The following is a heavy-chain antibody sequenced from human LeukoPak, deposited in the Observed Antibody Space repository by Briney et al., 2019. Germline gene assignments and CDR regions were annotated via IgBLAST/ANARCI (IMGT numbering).Heavy chain of an antibody. V-gene: IGHV4-4*02. CDR2: ISLSGLT. CDR1: GGSISSTNW. D-gene: IGHD1-26*01. Sequence: PSGTLSLTCGVSGGSISSTNWYSWVRQPPGQGLEWIGEISLSGLTNYNPSLKSRVTMSLDKSKNLLSLTLTSVTAADTAVYYCSRESGAFSPSGYWGQGTLVTVTS. CDR3: SRESGAFSPSGY. J-gene: IGHJ4*02.